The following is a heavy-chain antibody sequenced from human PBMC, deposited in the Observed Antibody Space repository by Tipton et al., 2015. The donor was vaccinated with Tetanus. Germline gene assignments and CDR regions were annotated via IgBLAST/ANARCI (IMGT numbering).Heavy chain of an antibody. Sequence: GSLRLSCAASGFSVSNHWMSWVRQAPGKGLEWVANIREDGGETKYVDSVKGRFTISRDNAKNSFYLQMNSLRVEDTAVYYCARDRGEQWTNFYYMDVWGKGSMVTVSS. CDR2: IREDGGET. CDR3: ARDRGEQWTNFYYMDV. J-gene: IGHJ6*03. CDR1: GFSVSNHW. V-gene: IGHV3-7*03. D-gene: IGHD6-19*01.